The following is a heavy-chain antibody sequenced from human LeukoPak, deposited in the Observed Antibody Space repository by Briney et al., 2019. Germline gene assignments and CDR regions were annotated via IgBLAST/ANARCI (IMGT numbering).Heavy chain of an antibody. CDR1: GYTFTSNY. Sequence: ASVKVSCKAFGYTFTSNYMHWVRQAPGQGPEWMGVISPSGGSTTYAQKFQGRVTLTRDMSTSTDYLELSSLRSEDTAVYYCARDQLSRGVWFDPWGQGTLVTVSS. J-gene: IGHJ5*02. V-gene: IGHV1-46*01. CDR3: ARDQLSRGVWFDP. D-gene: IGHD1-1*01. CDR2: ISPSGGST.